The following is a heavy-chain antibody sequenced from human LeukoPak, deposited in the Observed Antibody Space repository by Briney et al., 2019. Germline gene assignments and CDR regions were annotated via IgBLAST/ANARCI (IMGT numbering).Heavy chain of an antibody. Sequence: PGRSLRLSCAASGFTFSKYAMHWVRQTPGMGLEWVAAIWNDGSDENYADSVKGRFTISSENSKNTLYLQMNSLRAEDTAVYYCAFEIERSQGAFDIWGQGTMITVSS. CDR1: GFTFSKYA. J-gene: IGHJ3*02. V-gene: IGHV3-33*01. D-gene: IGHD3-10*01. CDR2: IWNDGSDE. CDR3: AFEIERSQGAFDI.